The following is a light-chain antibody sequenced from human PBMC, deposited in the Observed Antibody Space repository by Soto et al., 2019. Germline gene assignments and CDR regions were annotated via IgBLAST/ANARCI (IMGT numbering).Light chain of an antibody. V-gene: IGKV1-33*01. CDR3: QQYENAFS. Sequence: DIQLTQSPSSLSASVGDRVTMTCQASQDISKYLNWYQQKSGKAPKLLIHDASDLETGVPSRFSGTGSGTEFTLTISKLQAEHFATYYCQQYENAFSFGPGTTVDF. CDR2: DAS. CDR1: QDISKY. J-gene: IGKJ3*01.